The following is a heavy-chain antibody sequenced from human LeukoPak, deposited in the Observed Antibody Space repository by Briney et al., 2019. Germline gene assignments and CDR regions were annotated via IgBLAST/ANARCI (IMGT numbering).Heavy chain of an antibody. D-gene: IGHD6-13*01. J-gene: IGHJ5*02. CDR1: GFTFSSYA. CDR2: ISGSGGST. V-gene: IGHV3-23*01. Sequence: GESLRLSCAASGFTFSSYAMSWVRQAPGKGLEWVSAISGSGGSTYYADSVKGRLTISRDNSKNTLYLQMNSLRAEDTAVYYCAKDVIAAAGNNWFDPWGQGTLVTVSS. CDR3: AKDVIAAAGNNWFDP.